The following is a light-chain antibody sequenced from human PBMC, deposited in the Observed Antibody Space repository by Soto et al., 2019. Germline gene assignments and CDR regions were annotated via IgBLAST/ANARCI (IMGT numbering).Light chain of an antibody. Sequence: QSVLTQPPPASGSPGQSVTISCTGTSSDVGGYNYVSWYQQHPGKAPKLTIYEVSKRPSGVPDRFSGSKSGNTASLTVSGLQAEDEADYYCSSYAGSNNYVFGTGTKVTVL. CDR2: EVS. J-gene: IGLJ1*01. V-gene: IGLV2-8*01. CDR1: SSDVGGYNY. CDR3: SSYAGSNNYV.